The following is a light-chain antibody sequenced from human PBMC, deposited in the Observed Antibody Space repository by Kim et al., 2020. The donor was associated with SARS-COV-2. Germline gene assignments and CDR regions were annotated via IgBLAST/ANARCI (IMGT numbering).Light chain of an antibody. J-gene: IGLJ1*01. CDR3: QVWDSSSDHPYV. CDR2: YDS. Sequence: PGKTARITGGGNNLGSKSVHWYQQKPGQAPVLVIYYDSDRPSGIPERFSGSNSGNTATLTISRVEAGDEADYYCQVWDSSSDHPYVFGTGTKVTVL. V-gene: IGLV3-21*04. CDR1: NLGSKS.